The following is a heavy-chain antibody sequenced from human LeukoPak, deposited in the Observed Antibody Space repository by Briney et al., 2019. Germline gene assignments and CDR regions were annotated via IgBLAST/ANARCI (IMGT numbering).Heavy chain of an antibody. CDR1: GGTFSSYA. V-gene: IGHV1-69*05. D-gene: IGHD6-6*01. CDR2: IIPIFGTA. Sequence: GASVKVSCKASGGTFSSYAISWVRQAPGQGLEWMGGIIPIFGTANYAQKFQGRVTITTDESTSTAYMELSSLRSEDTAVYYCARLVDSSSSGGFWFDHWGQGTLVTVSS. CDR3: ARLVDSSSSGGFWFDH. J-gene: IGHJ5*02.